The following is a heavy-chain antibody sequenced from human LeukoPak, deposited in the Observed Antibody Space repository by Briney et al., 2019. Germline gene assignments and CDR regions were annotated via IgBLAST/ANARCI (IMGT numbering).Heavy chain of an antibody. J-gene: IGHJ4*02. CDR1: GFTFSGYY. CDR2: ISSSSDTI. Sequence: GGSLRLSCAASGFTFSGYYMSWIRQAPGKGLEWVSYISSSSDTIYYADSVQGRFTITRDNTRNSLYLQMNSLRAEDTAVYYCARSAVAGRETDYWGQGTLVTVSS. D-gene: IGHD6-19*01. CDR3: ARSAVAGRETDY. V-gene: IGHV3-11*04.